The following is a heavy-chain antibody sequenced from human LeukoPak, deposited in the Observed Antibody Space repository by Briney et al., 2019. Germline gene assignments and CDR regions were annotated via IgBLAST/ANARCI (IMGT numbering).Heavy chain of an antibody. CDR1: GFTFSDYY. V-gene: IGHV3-11*04. J-gene: IGHJ6*02. Sequence: GGSLRLSCAASGFTFSDYYMSWIRQAPGKGLEWVSYISSSGSTIYYADSVKGRFTISRDNAKNSLYLQMNSLRVEDTAVYYCARDATYYDILTGYYKNYYGMDVWGQGTTVTVSS. CDR2: ISSSGSTI. CDR3: ARDATYYDILTGYYKNYYGMDV. D-gene: IGHD3-9*01.